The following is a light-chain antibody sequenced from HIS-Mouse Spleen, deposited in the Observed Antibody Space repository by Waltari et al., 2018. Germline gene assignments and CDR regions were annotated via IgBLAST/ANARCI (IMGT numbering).Light chain of an antibody. CDR3: CSYAGSSTLV. Sequence: QSALTQPASVSGSPGQSITISCPGTSSDVGSSNLVPWYQQHPGKAPKPMIYEGSKRPSGVSNRFSGSKSGNTASLTISGLQAEDEADYYCCSYAGSSTLVFGGGTKLTVL. J-gene: IGLJ2*01. V-gene: IGLV2-23*01. CDR1: SSDVGSSNL. CDR2: EGS.